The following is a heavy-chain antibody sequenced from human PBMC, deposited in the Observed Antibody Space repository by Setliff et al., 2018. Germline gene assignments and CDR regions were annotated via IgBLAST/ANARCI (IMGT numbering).Heavy chain of an antibody. CDR2: IYSSGRT. CDR1: GGSISSYY. D-gene: IGHD3-22*01. Sequence: SETLSLTCTVSGGSISSYYWIWIRQPPGKGLEWIGYIYSSGRTNYNPSLKSRVTLSVDTSNNQFSLKVSSVTAADTAVYYCARDRKEVVISPSQAAFDIWGQGTMVTVSS. V-gene: IGHV4-4*08. J-gene: IGHJ3*02. CDR3: ARDRKEVVISPSQAAFDI.